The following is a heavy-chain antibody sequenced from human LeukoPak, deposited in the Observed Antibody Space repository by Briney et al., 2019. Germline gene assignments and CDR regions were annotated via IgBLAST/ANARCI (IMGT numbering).Heavy chain of an antibody. J-gene: IGHJ4*02. CDR2: IWYDGSNK. CDR1: GFTFSSYG. Sequence: PGGSLRLSCAASGFTFSSYGMHWVRQAPGKGLEWVAVIWYDGSNKYYADSVKGRFTISRDNSKNTLYLQMNSLRAEDTAVYYCARACSGGSCYLDYWGQGTLVTVSS. V-gene: IGHV3-33*08. D-gene: IGHD2-15*01. CDR3: ARACSGGSCYLDY.